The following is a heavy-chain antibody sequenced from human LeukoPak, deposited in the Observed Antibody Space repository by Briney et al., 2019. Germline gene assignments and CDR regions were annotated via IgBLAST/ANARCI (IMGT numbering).Heavy chain of an antibody. CDR2: ISWNSGSI. J-gene: IGHJ4*02. D-gene: IGHD3-9*01. CDR1: GFTFDDYA. V-gene: IGHV3-9*01. CDR3: AKALVYDILTGSFDY. Sequence: PGRSLRLSCAASGFTFDDYAMHWVRQAPGKGLEWVSGISWNSGSIGYADSVKGRFTISRDNAKNSLYLQMNSLRAEDTALYYCAKALVYDILTGSFDYWGQGTLVTVSS.